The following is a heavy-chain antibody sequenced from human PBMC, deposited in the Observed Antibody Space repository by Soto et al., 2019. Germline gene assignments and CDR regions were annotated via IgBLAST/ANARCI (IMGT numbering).Heavy chain of an antibody. D-gene: IGHD2-2*01. CDR2: FDPEDGET. J-gene: IGHJ3*02. CDR3: ATIRYCSSTSCRDAFDI. CDR1: GYTLTELS. Sequence: ASLKVSCKVSGYTLTELSMHWVRQAPGKGLEWMGGFDPEDGETIYAQKFQGRVTMTEDTSTDTAYMELSSLRSEDTAVYYCATIRYCSSTSCRDAFDIWGQGTMVTV. V-gene: IGHV1-24*01.